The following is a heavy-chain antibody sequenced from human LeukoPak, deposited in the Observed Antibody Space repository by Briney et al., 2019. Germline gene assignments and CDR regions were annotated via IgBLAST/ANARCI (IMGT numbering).Heavy chain of an antibody. Sequence: SETLSLTCTVSGASVSSYHWSWIRQPPGKGLEWIGCIYYSGSTNYSPSLKSRVTISVDTSKNQFSLKLSSVTAADTAVYYCAGTFITIFGVVSDYWGQGTLVTVSS. D-gene: IGHD3-3*01. CDR3: AGTFITIFGVVSDY. CDR1: GASVSSYH. CDR2: IYYSGST. J-gene: IGHJ4*02. V-gene: IGHV4-59*02.